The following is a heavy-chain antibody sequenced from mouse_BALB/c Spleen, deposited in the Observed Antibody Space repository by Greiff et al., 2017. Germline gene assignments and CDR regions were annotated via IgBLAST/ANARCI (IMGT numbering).Heavy chain of an antibody. Sequence: VQLQESGPGLVAPSQSLSITCTVSGFSLTGYGVNWVRQPPGKGLEWLGMIWGDGSTDYNSALKSKLSISKDNSKSQVFLKMNSLQTDDTARYYCARYGNAMDYWGQGTSVTVSS. CDR1: GFSLTGYG. D-gene: IGHD2-1*01. CDR2: IWGDGST. J-gene: IGHJ4*01. CDR3: ARYGNAMDY. V-gene: IGHV2-6-7*01.